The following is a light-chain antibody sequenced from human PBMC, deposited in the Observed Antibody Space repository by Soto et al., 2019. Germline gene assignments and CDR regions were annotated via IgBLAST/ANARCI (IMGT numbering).Light chain of an antibody. V-gene: IGKV1-5*01. Sequence: DMQMTQSPSTLSASVGDRVTITCRASQNINRWLAWYQQRPGKAPKLLMYDASTLESGVPSRFSGSGSGTEFTLTISSLQPDISATYYGQQYNIFFGQGPKVDIK. J-gene: IGKJ2*01. CDR3: QQYNIF. CDR1: QNINRW. CDR2: DAS.